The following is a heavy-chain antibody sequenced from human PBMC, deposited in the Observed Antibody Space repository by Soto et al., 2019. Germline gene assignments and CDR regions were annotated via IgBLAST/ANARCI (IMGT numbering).Heavy chain of an antibody. J-gene: IGHJ4*02. CDR3: ASVHSDFDY. CDR1: GGSVSSNSYY. V-gene: IGHV4-61*01. D-gene: IGHD6-13*01. CDR2: IYHSGGT. Sequence: SETLSLTCTVSGGSVSSNSYYWSWIRQPPGKGLEWIGYIYHSGGTNYNPSLKSRVTISVDTSKNQFSLTLNSVTAADTAVYYCASVHSDFDYWGQGTLVTVSS.